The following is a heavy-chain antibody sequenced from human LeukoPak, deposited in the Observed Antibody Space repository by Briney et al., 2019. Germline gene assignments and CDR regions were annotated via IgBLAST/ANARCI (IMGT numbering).Heavy chain of an antibody. D-gene: IGHD1-26*01. CDR3: ARSGSYFYYFDY. V-gene: IGHV1-69*13. CDR1: GYSFTSYA. J-gene: IGHJ4*02. Sequence: ASVKVSCKASGYSFTSYAISWVRQAPGQGLEWMGGIIPIFGTANYAQKFQGRVTITADESTSTAYMELSSLRSEDTAVYYCARSGSYFYYFDYWGQGTLVTVSS. CDR2: IIPIFGTA.